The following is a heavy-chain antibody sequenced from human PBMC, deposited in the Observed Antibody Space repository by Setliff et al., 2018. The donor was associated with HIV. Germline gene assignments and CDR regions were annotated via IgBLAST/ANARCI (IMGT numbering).Heavy chain of an antibody. CDR1: GVSISSGGYY. Sequence: KTSETLSLTCTVSGVSISSGGYYWSWIRQHPGKGLEWIGYIYYSESTYYNPSLRSRLTISMDTSKNQFSLKLSSVTAADTAVYYCARAPMVPRSEAFDIWGQGTMVTVS. CDR3: ARAPMVPRSEAFDI. J-gene: IGHJ3*02. D-gene: IGHD3-10*01. V-gene: IGHV4-31*03. CDR2: IYYSEST.